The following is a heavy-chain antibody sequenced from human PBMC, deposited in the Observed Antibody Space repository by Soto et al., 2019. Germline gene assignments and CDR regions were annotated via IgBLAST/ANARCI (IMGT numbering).Heavy chain of an antibody. CDR2: INHSGST. CDR1: GGSFSGYY. J-gene: IGHJ5*02. CDR3: ARGSRRRYCSSTSCYSWFDP. D-gene: IGHD2-2*01. Sequence: QVQLQQWGAGLLKPSETLSLTCAVYGGSFSGYYWSWIRQPPGKGLEWIGEINHSGSTNYNPSLKRRVTISVDTSKNQFSLKLSSVTAADTAVYYCARGSRRRYCSSTSCYSWFDPWGQGTLVTVSS. V-gene: IGHV4-34*01.